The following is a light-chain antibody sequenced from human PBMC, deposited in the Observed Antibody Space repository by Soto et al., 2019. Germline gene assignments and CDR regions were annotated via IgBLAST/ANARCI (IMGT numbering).Light chain of an antibody. J-gene: IGKJ3*01. V-gene: IGKV3-20*01. CDR1: QSVSSDY. Sequence: EIVLTQSPGTLSLSPGDRATLSCRASQSVSSDYLAWYQHKPGQAPRLLIYAASSRATGVPDRFSGSGSGTDFTLTISRLEPEDFAVYYCQQYGRSPPRFTFGPGTKVDIK. CDR3: QQYGRSPPRFT. CDR2: AAS.